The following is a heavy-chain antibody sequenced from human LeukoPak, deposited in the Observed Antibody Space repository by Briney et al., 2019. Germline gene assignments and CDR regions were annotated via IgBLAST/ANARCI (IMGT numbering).Heavy chain of an antibody. CDR2: IKQDGSER. CDR3: ASLYSSGYCDY. J-gene: IGHJ4*02. Sequence: GGSLRLSCAASGFTFSSYWMSWVRQAPGKGLEWVANIKQDGSERYYVDSVKGRFIISRDNAKNSLYLQMNSLRAEDTAVYYCASLYSSGYCDYWGQGTLVTVSS. CDR1: GFTFSSYW. D-gene: IGHD3-22*01. V-gene: IGHV3-7*01.